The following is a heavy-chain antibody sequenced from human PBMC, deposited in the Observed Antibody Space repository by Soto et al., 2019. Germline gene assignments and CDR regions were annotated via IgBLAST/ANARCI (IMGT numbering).Heavy chain of an antibody. CDR1: GFTFSSYE. V-gene: IGHV3-48*03. CDR2: ISSSGSTK. CDR3: ARNGGNVVVPGAIRYDY. Sequence: EVQLVESGGGLVQPGGSLRLSCAASGFTFSSYEMNWVRQAPGKGLEWVSYISSSGSTKYYADSVKGRFTIPRDNAKNSLYLQMNSLRAEDTAVYYCARNGGNVVVPGAIRYDYWGQGTLVTVSS. D-gene: IGHD2-2*02. J-gene: IGHJ4*02.